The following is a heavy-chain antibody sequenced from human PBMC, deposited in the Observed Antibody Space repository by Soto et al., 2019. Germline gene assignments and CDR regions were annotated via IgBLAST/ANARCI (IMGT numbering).Heavy chain of an antibody. D-gene: IGHD1-26*01. V-gene: IGHV1-69*01. CDR3: ARLPSGSYFIPREYNWFDP. CDR2: IIPIFGTA. CDR1: GGTFSSYA. J-gene: IGHJ5*02. Sequence: QVQLVQSGAEVKKPGSSVKVSCKASGGTFSSYAISWVRQAPGQGLEWMGGIIPIFGTANYAQKFQGRVTITADESTSTAYMELSSLRSEDTAVYYCARLPSGSYFIPREYNWFDPWGQGTLVTVSS.